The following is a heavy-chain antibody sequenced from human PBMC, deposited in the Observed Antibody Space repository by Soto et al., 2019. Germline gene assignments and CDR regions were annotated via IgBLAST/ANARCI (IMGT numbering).Heavy chain of an antibody. CDR3: AGESLYFDFWSGYPALRYYFDY. D-gene: IGHD3-3*01. V-gene: IGHV1-69*13. CDR1: GGTFSSYA. CDR2: IIPIFGTA. J-gene: IGHJ4*02. Sequence: SVKGSCKASGGTFSSYAISWVRQAPGQGLEWMGGIIPIFGTANYAQKFQGRVTITADESTSTAYMELSSLRSEETAVYYCAGESLYFDFWSGYPALRYYFDYWGQGTLVTVSS.